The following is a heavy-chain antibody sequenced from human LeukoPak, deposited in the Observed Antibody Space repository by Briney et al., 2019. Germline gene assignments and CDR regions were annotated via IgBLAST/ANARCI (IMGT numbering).Heavy chain of an antibody. CDR3: ASGRIPLYCSGSNCLGDDH. CDR1: GFTVSSNY. CDR2: IYSGDNT. J-gene: IGHJ4*02. V-gene: IGHV3-66*01. Sequence: QTGGSLRLSCAASGFTVSSNYTSWVRQAPGKGLEWVSVIYSGDNTYYADSVKGRFIISRDNSESKLYLQMNSLRAEDTAAYYCASGRIPLYCSGSNCLGDDHWGQGTLVTVSS. D-gene: IGHD2-15*01.